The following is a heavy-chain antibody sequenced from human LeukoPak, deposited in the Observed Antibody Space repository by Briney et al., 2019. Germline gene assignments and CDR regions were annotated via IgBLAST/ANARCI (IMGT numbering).Heavy chain of an antibody. V-gene: IGHV4-59*01. CDR1: GGSISSYY. CDR3: ASVIRGYCSSTSCHSNAFDI. D-gene: IGHD2-2*01. J-gene: IGHJ3*02. CDR2: IYYSGST. Sequence: SETLSLTCTVSGGSISSYYWSWIRQPPGKGLERIGYIYYSGSTNYNPSLKSRVTISVDTSKNQFSLKLSSVTAADAAVYYCASVIRGYCSSTSCHSNAFDIWGQGTMVTVSS.